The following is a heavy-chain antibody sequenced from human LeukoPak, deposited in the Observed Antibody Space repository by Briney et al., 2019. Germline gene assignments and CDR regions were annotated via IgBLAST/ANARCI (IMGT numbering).Heavy chain of an antibody. CDR2: ISSSGATI. Sequence: PGGSLRLSCAASTFTISGYGLNWVRQAPGKGLEWVSFISSSGATIYYADSVKGRFTISRDNAKNSVYLQMNSLRAEDTAVYYCARDRSYYDSSGYYQYSDHWGQGSLVTVSS. CDR1: TFTISGYG. V-gene: IGHV3-48*03. D-gene: IGHD3-22*01. CDR3: ARDRSYYDSSGYYQYSDH. J-gene: IGHJ4*02.